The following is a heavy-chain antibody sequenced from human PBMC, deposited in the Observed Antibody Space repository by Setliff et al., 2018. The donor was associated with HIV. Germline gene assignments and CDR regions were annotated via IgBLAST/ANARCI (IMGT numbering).Heavy chain of an antibody. V-gene: IGHV4-39*01. CDR2: IYYSGST. Sequence: PSETLSLTCTVSSDSIRYDGHYWTWIRQSPGKGLEWIGDIYYSGSTYFNPSLRNRVSISVDTSRNQFSLKLRSVTAADTALYYCARRLPIAWADYGPAGYFDPWGQGTLVTVSS. CDR3: ARRLPIAWADYGPAGYFDP. CDR1: SDSIRYDGHY. J-gene: IGHJ5*02. D-gene: IGHD4-17*01.